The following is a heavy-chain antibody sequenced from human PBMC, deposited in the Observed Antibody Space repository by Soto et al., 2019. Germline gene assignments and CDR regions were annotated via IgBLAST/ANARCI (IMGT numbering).Heavy chain of an antibody. D-gene: IGHD3-9*01. Sequence: SETLSLTCAVYGGSFSGYYWSWIRQPPGKGLEWIGEINHSGSTNYNPSLKSRVTISVDTSKNQFTLKLSSVTAADTAVYYCARGVRYFDWLLYYYGMDVWGQGTTVTVSS. CDR2: INHSGST. CDR3: ARGVRYFDWLLYYYGMDV. CDR1: GGSFSGYY. V-gene: IGHV4-34*01. J-gene: IGHJ6*02.